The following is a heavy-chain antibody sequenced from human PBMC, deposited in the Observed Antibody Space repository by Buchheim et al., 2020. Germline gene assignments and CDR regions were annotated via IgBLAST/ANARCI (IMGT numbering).Heavy chain of an antibody. J-gene: IGHJ5*02. CDR2: INHSGST. CDR1: GGSFSGYY. V-gene: IGHV4-34*01. D-gene: IGHD3-3*01. Sequence: QVQLQQWGAGLLKPSETLSLTCAVYGGSFSGYYWSWIRQPPGKGLEWIGEINHSGSTNYNLSLKSRVTISVDTSKNQFSPKLSDVTAADTAVYYCARGLGFWSGYYTGGHWFDPWGQGTL. CDR3: ARGLGFWSGYYTGGHWFDP.